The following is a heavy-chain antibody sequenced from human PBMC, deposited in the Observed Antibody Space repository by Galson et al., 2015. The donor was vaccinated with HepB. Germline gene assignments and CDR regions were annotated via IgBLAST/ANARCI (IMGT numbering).Heavy chain of an antibody. J-gene: IGHJ6*02. CDR1: GFTFSSYE. CDR2: ISSSGSTI. CDR3: AREGSYGMDV. V-gene: IGHV3-48*03. Sequence: LRLSCAASGFTFSSYEMNWVRQAPGKGLEWVSYISSSGSTIYYADSVKGRFTISRDNAKNSLYLQMNSLRAEDTAVYYCAREGSYGMDVWGQGTTVTVSS.